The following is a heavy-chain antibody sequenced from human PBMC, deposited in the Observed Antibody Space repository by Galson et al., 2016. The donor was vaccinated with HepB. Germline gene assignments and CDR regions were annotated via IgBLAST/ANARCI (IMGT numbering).Heavy chain of an antibody. CDR2: ISYDGSNK. CDR3: AKERIAGITLDRGVMTSRLADV. J-gene: IGHJ6*02. Sequence: SLRLSCAASGFTFNTYAMHWVRQAPGRGLEWVAVISYDGSNKHYADSVRGRFNISRDNSKNTLYLQMHSPRAEDTAVYYCAKERIAGITLDRGVMTSRLADVWGQGTTVTVSS. CDR1: GFTFNTYA. D-gene: IGHD3-10*01. V-gene: IGHV3-30-3*01.